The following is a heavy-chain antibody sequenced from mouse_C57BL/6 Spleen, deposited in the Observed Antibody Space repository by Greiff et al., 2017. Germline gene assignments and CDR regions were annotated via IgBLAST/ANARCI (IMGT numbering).Heavy chain of an antibody. J-gene: IGHJ3*01. V-gene: IGHV5-4*01. Sequence: EVMLVESGGGLVKPGGSLKLSCAASGFTFSSYAMSWVRQTPEKRLEWVATISDGGSYTYYPDNVKGRFTISRDNAKNNLYLQMSHLKSEDTAMYYCARDPGYGNYLAYWGQVTLVTVSA. CDR1: GFTFSSYA. CDR2: ISDGGSYT. CDR3: ARDPGYGNYLAY. D-gene: IGHD2-1*01.